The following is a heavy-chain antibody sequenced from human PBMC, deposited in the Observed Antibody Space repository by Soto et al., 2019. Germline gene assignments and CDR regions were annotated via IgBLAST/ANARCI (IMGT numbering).Heavy chain of an antibody. CDR2: LIPISGTT. J-gene: IGHJ1*01. CDR1: GGTFSHYA. CDR3: ARGPYGYYEKSGNYHAEYFQH. Sequence: QVQLVQSGAEVKKPGSSVKVSCKASGGTFSHYAIAWVRQAPGQGLEWMGGLIPISGTTNYAQKFQGRVTITADESTSTAYMELRSLRSEDTAVYYCARGPYGYYEKSGNYHAEYFQHWGQGTLVTVSS. V-gene: IGHV1-69*12. D-gene: IGHD3-22*01.